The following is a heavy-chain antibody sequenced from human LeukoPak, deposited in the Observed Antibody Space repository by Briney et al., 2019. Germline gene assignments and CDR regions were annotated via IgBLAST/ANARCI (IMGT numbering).Heavy chain of an antibody. V-gene: IGHV3-30*18. Sequence: PGGSLRLSCAASGFTFSSYGMHWVRQAPGKGLGWVAVISYDGSNKYYADSVKGRFTISRDNSKNTLYLQMNSLRAEDTAVYYCAKSLTEQWLVLLIWGQGTLVTVSS. D-gene: IGHD6-19*01. CDR3: AKSLTEQWLVLLI. CDR2: ISYDGSNK. J-gene: IGHJ4*02. CDR1: GFTFSSYG.